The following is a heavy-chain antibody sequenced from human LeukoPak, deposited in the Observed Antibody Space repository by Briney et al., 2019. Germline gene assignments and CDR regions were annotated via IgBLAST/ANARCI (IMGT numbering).Heavy chain of an antibody. Sequence: PSETLSLTCAVYGGSLSDYYWSWIRQSPGKGLEWIGEISHRGRTYYNLSLKSRVTMSVDTSKNQFSLKLSSVTAADTAVYYCARATTFDYWGQGTLVTVSS. D-gene: IGHD1-14*01. J-gene: IGHJ4*02. CDR2: ISHRGRT. CDR1: GGSLSDYY. V-gene: IGHV4-34*01. CDR3: ARATTFDY.